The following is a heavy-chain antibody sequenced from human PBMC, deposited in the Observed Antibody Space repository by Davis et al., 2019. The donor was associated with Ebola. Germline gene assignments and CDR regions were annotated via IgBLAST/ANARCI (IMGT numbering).Heavy chain of an antibody. D-gene: IGHD6-19*01. J-gene: IGHJ6*04. Sequence: GESLKISCAASGFSFSDYAMNWVRQAPGKGLEWVSSITRSSDFIYYADSVKGRFTISRDNAKDSLYLQMSSLRAEDTAVYYCAKGLAGPSYYGMDVWGKGTTVTVSS. CDR3: AKGLAGPSYYGMDV. V-gene: IGHV3-21*01. CDR2: ITRSSDFI. CDR1: GFSFSDYA.